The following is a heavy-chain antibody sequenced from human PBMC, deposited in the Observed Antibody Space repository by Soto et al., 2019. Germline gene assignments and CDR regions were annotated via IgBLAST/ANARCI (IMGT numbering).Heavy chain of an antibody. CDR2: INRDGSKK. CDR3: ARDVSPGSSSLYIDAFDI. J-gene: IGHJ3*02. D-gene: IGHD6-13*01. Sequence: EVQLEESGGDLVQPGGSLRLSCAASGFTLSAYWMTWVRQAPGKGLEWVANINRDGSKKSYLDSVRGRFTISRDNVGNSLYLQMDILRADDTALLYCARDVSPGSSSLYIDAFDIWGQGTMVTVSS. V-gene: IGHV3-7*05. CDR1: GFTLSAYW.